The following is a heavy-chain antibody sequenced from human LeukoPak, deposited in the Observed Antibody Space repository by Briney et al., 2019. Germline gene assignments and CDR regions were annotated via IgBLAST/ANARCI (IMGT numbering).Heavy chain of an antibody. V-gene: IGHV4-39*07. CDR1: GGSISSGSYY. CDR3: ASTAMGFYYFDY. D-gene: IGHD5-18*01. Sequence: SETLSLTCTVSGGSISSGSYYWSWIRQPAGKGLEWIGSIYHSGSTYYNPSLKSRVTISVDTSKNQFSLKLSSVTAADTAVYYCASTAMGFYYFDYWGQGTLVTVSS. J-gene: IGHJ4*02. CDR2: IYHSGST.